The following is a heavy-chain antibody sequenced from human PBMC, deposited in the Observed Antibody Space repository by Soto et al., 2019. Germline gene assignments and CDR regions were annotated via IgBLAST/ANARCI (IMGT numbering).Heavy chain of an antibody. CDR3: SRVFGAYWYFDY. J-gene: IGHJ4*02. V-gene: IGHV4-34*01. CDR1: GGCFSGYY. CDR2: INHSGST. Sequence: SETLSLTCAVYGGCFSGYYWSWIRQPPGKGLEWIGEINHSGSTNDNPSLKSRVTLSVDTSMNQFSLRLSSVTAADTAVYFCSRVFGAYWYFDYWGRGTLVTVSS. D-gene: IGHD2-8*02.